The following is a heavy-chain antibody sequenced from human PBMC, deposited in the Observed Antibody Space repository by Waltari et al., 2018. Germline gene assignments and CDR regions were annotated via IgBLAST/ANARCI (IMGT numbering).Heavy chain of an antibody. Sequence: QVHLIQSGAEVKKPGSSMKVSCKASGGTFGSYSIAWVRQAGQGLEWLGGIIPSFGTPQYANNFQGRVTLTADASTTTVYLELSGLRSEDTAIYYCARRNLGFAFDVWGQGTLVIVSS. CDR3: ARRNLGFAFDV. CDR1: GGTFGSYS. J-gene: IGHJ3*01. V-gene: IGHV1-69*12. D-gene: IGHD1-26*01. CDR2: IIPSFGTP.